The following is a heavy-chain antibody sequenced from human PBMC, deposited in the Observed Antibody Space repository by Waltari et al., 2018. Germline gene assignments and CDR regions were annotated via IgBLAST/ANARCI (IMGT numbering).Heavy chain of an antibody. CDR2: IETDGSET. J-gene: IGHJ4*02. V-gene: IGHV3-74*03. Sequence: EVQLVESGGSLVQPGGSLRLSCAASGFSFSSYWMHWVRQVPGRGLEWVQRIETDGSETKYADSGKGLFTSSRDNARTTLYLHMNSLRAEDTGVYYCARDQTVWGPSTVDYWGQGTLVTVSS. CDR3: ARDQTVWGPSTVDY. CDR1: GFSFSSYW. D-gene: IGHD3-16*01.